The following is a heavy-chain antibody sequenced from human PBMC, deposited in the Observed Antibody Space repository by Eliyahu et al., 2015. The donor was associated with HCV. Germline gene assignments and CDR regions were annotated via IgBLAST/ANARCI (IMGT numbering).Heavy chain of an antibody. J-gene: IGHJ1*01. Sequence: QVQLQQWGAGLVKPSETLSLTCAVYGGSFNDYYWRWFRQPPGKGLEWIGEINQSGSTTYNPSLKSRASISIDTSKNQFFLNLTSVTAADTAVYYCARPWRIWGQGTLATVSS. CDR2: INQSGST. V-gene: IGHV4-34*02. CDR3: ARPWRI. CDR1: GGSFNDYY.